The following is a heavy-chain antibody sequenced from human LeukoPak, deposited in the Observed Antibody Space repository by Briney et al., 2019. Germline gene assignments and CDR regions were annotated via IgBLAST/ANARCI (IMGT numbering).Heavy chain of an antibody. CDR1: GYTFTGYY. Sequence: AAVKLSCKASGYTFTGYYMHWVRQAPGQGLEWMGWINPNSGGTNYAQKFQGRVTMTRDTSISTAYMELSRLRSDDTAVYYCARDLVGQFGGRTPGYWGQGTLV. V-gene: IGHV1-2*02. CDR3: ARDLVGQFGGRTPGY. D-gene: IGHD1-1*01. J-gene: IGHJ4*02. CDR2: INPNSGGT.